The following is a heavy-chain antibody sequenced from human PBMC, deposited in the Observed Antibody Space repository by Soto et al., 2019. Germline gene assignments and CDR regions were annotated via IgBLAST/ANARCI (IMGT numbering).Heavy chain of an antibody. Sequence: QITLKESGPTLVRPTQTLTLTCSFSGFSLSTRGVAVGWIRQPPGKALEWLALIFWDDDKGYSPSLRSRLTITEDTSKNQVVLTMTNMEHVDTDTYYCAHRSRGYAYYFDQWGQGTMVTVSS. V-gene: IGHV2-5*02. CDR3: AHRSRGYAYYFDQ. CDR2: IFWDDDK. D-gene: IGHD5-12*01. J-gene: IGHJ4*02. CDR1: GFSLSTRGVA.